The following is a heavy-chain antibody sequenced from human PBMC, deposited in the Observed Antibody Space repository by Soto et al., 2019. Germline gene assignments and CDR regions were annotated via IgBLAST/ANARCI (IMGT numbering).Heavy chain of an antibody. V-gene: IGHV3-30-3*01. CDR2: ISYDGSNK. J-gene: IGHJ4*02. D-gene: IGHD2-21*01. CDR1: GFTFSSYA. CDR3: ARAPIRDQPFDY. Sequence: PGGSLRLSCAASGFTFSSYAMHWVRQAPGKGLEWVAVISYDGSNKYYADSVKGRFTISRDNSKNTLYLQMNSLRAEDTAVYYCARAPIRDQPFDYWGQGTLVTVSS.